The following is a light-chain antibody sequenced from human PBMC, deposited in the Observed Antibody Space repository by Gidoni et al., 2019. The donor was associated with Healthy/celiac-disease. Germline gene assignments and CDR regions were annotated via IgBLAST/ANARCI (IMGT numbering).Light chain of an antibody. CDR1: GTNTGAGYD. CDR2: GNS. CDR3: QSYDSSLSGSKV. Sequence: QSVLTQPPPVSGAPGQWVPISCTGSGTNTGAGYDVPCYQQLPGTAPKLLIYGNSHRPSGVPDRFSGSKSGTSASLAITGLQAEDEADYYCQSYDSSLSGSKVFGTGTKVTVL. J-gene: IGLJ1*01. V-gene: IGLV1-40*01.